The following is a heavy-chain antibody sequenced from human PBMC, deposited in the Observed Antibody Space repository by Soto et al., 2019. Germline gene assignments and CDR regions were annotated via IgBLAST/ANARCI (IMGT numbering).Heavy chain of an antibody. V-gene: IGHV3-23*01. CDR1: GFTFAGYST. CDR2: ISGSGGST. CDR3: AKDRGGFAGGGEYFDY. J-gene: IGHJ4*02. D-gene: IGHD3-10*01. Sequence: EVHLLESGGGLVQPGGSLRLSCAASGFTFAGYSTMSWVRQAPGKGLEWVSSISGSGGSTYYADSVKGRFTISRDNSKNTLDLQMNALSAEDTAFYYCAKDRGGFAGGGEYFDYWGQGALVTVSS.